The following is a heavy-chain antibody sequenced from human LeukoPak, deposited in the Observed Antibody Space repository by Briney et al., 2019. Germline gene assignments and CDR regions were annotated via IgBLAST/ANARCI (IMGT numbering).Heavy chain of an antibody. CDR2: IYTSGRT. CDR3: ASGPGVGYDFWSGTPSYYYYYMDV. D-gene: IGHD3-3*01. Sequence: PSETLSLTCTVPGGSISSYYWSWVRQPAGKGLEWMGRIYTSGRTNYNPSLKSRVTISSHKSKNQFSLKLSSVPAADTAVYYCASGPGVGYDFWSGTPSYYYYYMDVWGKGTTVTVSS. CDR1: GGSISSYY. V-gene: IGHV4-4*07. J-gene: IGHJ6*03.